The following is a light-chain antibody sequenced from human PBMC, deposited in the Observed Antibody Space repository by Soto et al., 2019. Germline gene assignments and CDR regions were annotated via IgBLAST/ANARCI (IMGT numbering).Light chain of an antibody. CDR2: SNN. CDR1: SSNIGSNY. CDR3: ATWDDSLSGVI. V-gene: IGLV1-47*02. J-gene: IGLJ2*01. Sequence: QPVLTQPPSASGTPGQRVTISCSGSSSNIGSNYVYWYQGLPGTAPKLLIYSNNQRPSGVPDRFSGSKSGTSASLAISGLRSEDEADYYCATWDDSLSGVIFGGGTKVTVL.